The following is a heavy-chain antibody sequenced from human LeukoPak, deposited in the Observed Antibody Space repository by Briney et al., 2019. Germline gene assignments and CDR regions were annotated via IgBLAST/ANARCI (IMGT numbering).Heavy chain of an antibody. J-gene: IGHJ4*02. Sequence: SQTLSLTCTVSGGSISSYYWSWIRQPPGKGLEWIGYIYYSGSTNYNPSLKSRVTISVDTSKNQFSLKLSSVTAADTAVYYCARSPDLIAVAGTFDYWGQGTLVTVSS. V-gene: IGHV4-59*01. D-gene: IGHD6-19*01. CDR2: IYYSGST. CDR1: GGSISSYY. CDR3: ARSPDLIAVAGTFDY.